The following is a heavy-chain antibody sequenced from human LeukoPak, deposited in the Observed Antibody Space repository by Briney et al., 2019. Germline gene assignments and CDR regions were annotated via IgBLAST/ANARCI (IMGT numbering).Heavy chain of an antibody. CDR3: AKGSLLWFGELLVDLDY. V-gene: IGHV3-30*18. CDR2: ISYDGSNK. Sequence: GGSLRLSCAASGFTFSSYGMHWVRQAPGKGLEWVAVISYDGSNKYYADSVKGRFTISRDNSKNTLYLQMNRLRAEDTAVYYCAKGSLLWFGELLVDLDYWGQGTLVTSPQ. CDR1: GFTFSSYG. J-gene: IGHJ4*02. D-gene: IGHD3-10*01.